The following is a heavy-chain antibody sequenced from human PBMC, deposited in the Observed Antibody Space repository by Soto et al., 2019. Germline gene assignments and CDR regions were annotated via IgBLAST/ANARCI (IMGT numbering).Heavy chain of an antibody. J-gene: IGHJ4*02. CDR1: GFTFSSYG. CDR3: AKGLIVDYFDY. D-gene: IGHD3-22*01. Sequence: GGSLRLSCAASGFTFSSYGMHWVRQAPGKGLEWVAVISYDGSNKYYADSVKGRFTIPRDNSKNTLYLQMNSLRAEDTAVYYCAKGLIVDYFDYWGQGTLVTVSS. V-gene: IGHV3-30*18. CDR2: ISYDGSNK.